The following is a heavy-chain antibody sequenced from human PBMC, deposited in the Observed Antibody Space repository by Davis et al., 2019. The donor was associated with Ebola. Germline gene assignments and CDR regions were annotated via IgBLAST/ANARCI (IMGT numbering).Heavy chain of an antibody. Sequence: GESLKISCAASGFTFSSYSMNWVRQAPGKGLEWVSSISSSSSYIYYADSVKGRFTISRDNAKNSLYLQMNSLRAEDTAVYYCARDLPITIFMLYGMDVWGKGTTVTVSS. CDR3: ARDLPITIFMLYGMDV. J-gene: IGHJ6*04. CDR1: GFTFSSYS. V-gene: IGHV3-21*01. CDR2: ISSSSSYI. D-gene: IGHD3-3*01.